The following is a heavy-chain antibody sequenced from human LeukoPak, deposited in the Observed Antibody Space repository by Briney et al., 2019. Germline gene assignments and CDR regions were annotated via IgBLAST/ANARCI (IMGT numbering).Heavy chain of an antibody. CDR3: TTLSNYYDSNGYFSGGSY. D-gene: IGHD3-22*01. CDR1: GFTFRNAW. J-gene: IGHJ4*02. V-gene: IGHV3-15*01. CDR2: IKSKTDGGTT. Sequence: GSLRLSCAASGFTFRNAWMSWVRQAPGKGLEWVGRIKSKTDGGTTDYPAPVKGRFTISTDDSTNTLYLQMNSLKTEDTAIYYCTTLSNYYDSNGYFSGGSYWGQGTLVTVSS.